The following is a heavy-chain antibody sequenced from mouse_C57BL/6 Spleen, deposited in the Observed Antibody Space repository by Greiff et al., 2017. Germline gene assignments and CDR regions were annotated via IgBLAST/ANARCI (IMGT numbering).Heavy chain of an antibody. CDR2: IYPRSGNT. J-gene: IGHJ4*01. CDR3: ARDDSFPYYYAMDY. CDR1: GYTFTSYG. D-gene: IGHD2-4*01. Sequence: QVQLQQSGAELARPGASVKLSCKASGYTFTSYGISWVKQRTGQGLEWIGEIYPRSGNTYYNEKFKGKATLTADKSSSTAYMELRSLTSEDSAVYFCARDDSFPYYYAMDYWGQGTSVTVSS. V-gene: IGHV1-81*01.